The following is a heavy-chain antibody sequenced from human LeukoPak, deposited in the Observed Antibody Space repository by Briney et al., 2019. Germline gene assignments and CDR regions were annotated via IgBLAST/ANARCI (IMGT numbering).Heavy chain of an antibody. CDR1: GFTFSSYS. J-gene: IGHJ5*02. V-gene: IGHV3-21*01. Sequence: GGSLRLSCAASGFTFSSYSMNWVRQAPGKGLEWVSSISSSSSYIYYADSVKGRFTISRDNAKNSLYLQMNSLRAEDTAVYYCARSRIAAAPSWFDPWGQGTLVTVSS. CDR2: ISSSSSYI. D-gene: IGHD6-13*01. CDR3: ARSRIAAAPSWFDP.